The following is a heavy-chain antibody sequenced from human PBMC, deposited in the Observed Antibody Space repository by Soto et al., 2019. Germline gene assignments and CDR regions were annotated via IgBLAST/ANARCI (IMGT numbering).Heavy chain of an antibody. CDR1: GFTFSDDY. Sequence: QVQLVESGGGLVKPGGSLRLSCAASGFTFSDDYMSWIRQAPGKGLVWVSYINSSSSYTNYADSVKGRFTIARDNAKNSLYLQMNSLRAEDTAVYYCARIIAAAGGRRYFDLWDRGTLVTVYS. J-gene: IGHJ2*01. V-gene: IGHV3-11*05. CDR3: ARIIAAAGGRRYFDL. D-gene: IGHD6-13*01. CDR2: INSSSSYT.